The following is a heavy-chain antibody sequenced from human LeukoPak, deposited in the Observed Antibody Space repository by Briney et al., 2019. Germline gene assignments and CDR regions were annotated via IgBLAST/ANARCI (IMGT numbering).Heavy chain of an antibody. D-gene: IGHD2-2*01. CDR3: AEDIRARVVVPAVHYMDV. J-gene: IGHJ6*03. V-gene: IGHV3-43D*04. CDR2: ISWDGGST. CDR1: GFTFDDYA. Sequence: PGGSLRLSCAASGFTFDDYAMHWVRQAPGKGLEWVSLISWDGGSTYYADSVKGRFTISRDNSKNSLYLQMNSLRAEDTALYYCAEDIRARVVVPAVHYMDVWGKGTTVTVSS.